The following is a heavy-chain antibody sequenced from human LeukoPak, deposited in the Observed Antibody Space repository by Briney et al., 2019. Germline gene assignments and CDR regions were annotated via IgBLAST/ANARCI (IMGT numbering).Heavy chain of an antibody. D-gene: IGHD7-27*01. CDR1: GFAFSSNW. CDR3: VTGVGY. Sequence: GGSLRLSCVVSGFAFSSNWMTWVRQAPGKGLEFVANTNQNGDEKYYVDSVKGRFTISRDNAKNSVCLQMKSLRAEDTAIYYCVTGVGYWGQGTLVTVSS. J-gene: IGHJ4*02. V-gene: IGHV3-7*01. CDR2: TNQNGDEK.